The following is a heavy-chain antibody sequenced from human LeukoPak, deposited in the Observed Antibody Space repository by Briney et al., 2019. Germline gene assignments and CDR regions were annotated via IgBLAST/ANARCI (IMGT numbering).Heavy chain of an antibody. CDR1: GYTFTSYY. CDR2: INPSGGST. D-gene: IGHD6-13*01. J-gene: IGHJ5*02. CDR3: ARDEAAGNWLDP. Sequence: SVKVSCKASGYTFTSYYINWVRQAPGQGLEWMGIINPSGGSTSYAQKFQGRVTMTRDTSTSTVYMELSSLRSEDTAVYYCARDEAAGNWLDPWGQGTLVTVSS. V-gene: IGHV1-46*01.